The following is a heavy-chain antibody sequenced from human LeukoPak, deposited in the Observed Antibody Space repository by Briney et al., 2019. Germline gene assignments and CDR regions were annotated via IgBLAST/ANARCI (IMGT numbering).Heavy chain of an antibody. Sequence: GGSLRLSCAASGFTFSNYAMHWVRQAPGKGLEWVAVISFDGNNKKYADSVKGRFTISRDNSENTLYLQMNSLRAVDTAVYYCARGLFTGGTYYAYWGQGTLVTVSS. D-gene: IGHD1-26*01. CDR2: ISFDGNNK. V-gene: IGHV3-30-3*01. J-gene: IGHJ4*02. CDR3: ARGLFTGGTYYAY. CDR1: GFTFSNYA.